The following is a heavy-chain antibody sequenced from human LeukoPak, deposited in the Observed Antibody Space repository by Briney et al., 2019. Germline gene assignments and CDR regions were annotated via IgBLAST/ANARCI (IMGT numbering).Heavy chain of an antibody. V-gene: IGHV3-23*01. CDR1: GFTFSSNA. J-gene: IGHJ4*02. CDR2: ISGSGGST. CDR3: AKAPIQTYYYDSSGYSY. D-gene: IGHD3-22*01. Sequence: GGSLRLSCAASGFTFSSNAMSWVRQAPGKGLEWVSAISGSGGSTYYADSVKGRFTISRDNSKNTLYLQMNSLRAEDTAVYYCAKAPIQTYYYDSSGYSYWGQGTLVTVSS.